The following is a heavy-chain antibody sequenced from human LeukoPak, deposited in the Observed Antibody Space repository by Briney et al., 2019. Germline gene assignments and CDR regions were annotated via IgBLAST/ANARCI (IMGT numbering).Heavy chain of an antibody. J-gene: IGHJ4*02. D-gene: IGHD6-13*01. V-gene: IGHV3-23*01. CDR3: AKGSSRSWYGYYFDY. CDR2: ISGSGGST. CDR1: GFTFSSYA. Sequence: GGSLRLSCAAPGFTFSSYAMSWVRQAPGKGLEWVSAISGSGGSTYYADSVKGRFTISRDNSKNTLYLQMNSLRAEDTAVYYCAKGSSRSWYGYYFDYWGQGTLVTVSS.